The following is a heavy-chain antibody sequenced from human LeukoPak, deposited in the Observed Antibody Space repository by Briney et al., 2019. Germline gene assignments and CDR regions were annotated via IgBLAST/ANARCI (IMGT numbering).Heavy chain of an antibody. J-gene: IGHJ6*03. D-gene: IGHD3-10*01. CDR3: ASYRGSSGYYYYMDV. Sequence: ASVKVSCKASGYTFTNYYIHWARQAPGHGLECMGIINPSGGSTSYAQKFQGRVTMTRDMSTSTAYMELSSLRSDDTAVYYCASYRGSSGYYYYMDVWGKGTTVTVSS. CDR1: GYTFTNYY. CDR2: INPSGGST. V-gene: IGHV1-46*01.